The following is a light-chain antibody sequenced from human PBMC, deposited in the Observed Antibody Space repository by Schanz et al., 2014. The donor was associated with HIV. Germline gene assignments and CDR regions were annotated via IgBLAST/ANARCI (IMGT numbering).Light chain of an antibody. CDR3: SSYTNRDIYV. V-gene: IGLV2-14*03. J-gene: IGLJ1*01. CDR1: SSDIGGYNY. Sequence: QSALTQPASVSGSPGQSITISCTGTSSDIGGYNYVSWYQHHPGKAPKLIIYDVIDRPSGVSDRFSGSKSGNTASLTISALQAEDEADYYCSSYTNRDIYVIGTGTKLTVL. CDR2: DVI.